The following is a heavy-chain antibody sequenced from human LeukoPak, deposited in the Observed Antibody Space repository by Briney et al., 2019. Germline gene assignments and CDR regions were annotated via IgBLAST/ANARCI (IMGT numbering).Heavy chain of an antibody. CDR2: MNPDRGHT. J-gene: IGHJ4*02. V-gene: IGHV1-8*01. D-gene: IGHD5-12*01. CDR3: ARVAGSAGYGGYVGALNT. CDR1: GYTFTSHD. Sequence: ASVRVSCKASGYTFTSHDIYWVRQAPGRGLQWMAWMNPDRGHTGYAQNLQGRVTMTRNTTTNTAYMELSNLRPEDTAVYYCARVAGSAGYGGYVGALNTWGQGTLVTVSS.